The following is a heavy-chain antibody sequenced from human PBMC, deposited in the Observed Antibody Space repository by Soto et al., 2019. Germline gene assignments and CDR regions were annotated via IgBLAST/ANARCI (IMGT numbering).Heavy chain of an antibody. CDR1: VGTFSSYA. D-gene: IGHD5-12*01. Sequence: SVKVSCKASVGTFSSYAVSWVRQAPGQGLEWMGGIIPIFGTANYAQKFQGRVTITADKSTSTAYMELSSLRSEDTAVYYCARGSETDGYKSYYYYGMDVWGQGTTVTVSS. CDR3: ARGSETDGYKSYYYYGMDV. V-gene: IGHV1-69*06. CDR2: IIPIFGTA. J-gene: IGHJ6*02.